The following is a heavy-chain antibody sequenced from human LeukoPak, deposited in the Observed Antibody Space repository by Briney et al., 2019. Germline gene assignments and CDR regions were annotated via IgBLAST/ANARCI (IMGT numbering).Heavy chain of an antibody. CDR2: INHSGST. J-gene: IGHJ4*02. V-gene: IGHV4-34*01. Sequence: GSLRLSCAASGFTFSSYAMSWVRQPPGKGLEWIGEINHSGSTNYNPSLKSRVTISVDTSKNQFSLKLSSVTAADTAVYYCARGMRYYDSSGYNYWGQGTLVTVSS. CDR3: ARGMRYYDSSGYNY. CDR1: GFTFSSYA. D-gene: IGHD3-22*01.